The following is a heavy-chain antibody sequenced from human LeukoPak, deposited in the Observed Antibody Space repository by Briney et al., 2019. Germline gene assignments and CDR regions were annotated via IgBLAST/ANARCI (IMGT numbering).Heavy chain of an antibody. J-gene: IGHJ4*02. CDR3: ARVKPIVVVVAATYFDY. CDR2: IYHSGST. V-gene: IGHV4-38-2*02. D-gene: IGHD2-15*01. Sequence: SETLSLTCTVSGYSISSDYYWGWIRQPPGKGLEWIGTIYHSGSTYYNPSLKSRVTISVDTSKNQFSLKLSSVTAADTAVYYCARVKPIVVVVAATYFDYWGQGTLVTVSS. CDR1: GYSISSDYY.